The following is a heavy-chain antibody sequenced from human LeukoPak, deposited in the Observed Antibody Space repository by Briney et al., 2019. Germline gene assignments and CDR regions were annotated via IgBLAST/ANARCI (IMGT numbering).Heavy chain of an antibody. CDR2: IRYDGSNK. CDR1: GFTFSSYG. CDR3: AKDPQWELQYYFDY. J-gene: IGHJ4*02. V-gene: IGHV3-30*02. Sequence: TGGSLRLSCAASGFTFSSYGMHWVRQAPGKGLEWVAFIRYDGSNKYYADSVKGRFTISRDNSKNTLYLQMNSLRAEDTAVYYCAKDPQWELQYYFDYWGQGTLVTVSS. D-gene: IGHD1-26*01.